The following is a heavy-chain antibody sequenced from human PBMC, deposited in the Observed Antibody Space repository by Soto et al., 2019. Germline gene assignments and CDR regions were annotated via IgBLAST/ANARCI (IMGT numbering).Heavy chain of an antibody. J-gene: IGHJ3*01. D-gene: IGHD2-15*01. Sequence: PGGCLRLSCVASGSTFSSYAMSWVRQAPGKGLEWVSVISGSGDSTYYADSVKGRFTISRDNSKNTLYVQMNSLRAEDTAEYYCARELGYCSGGNCYMDGAFDFWGQGTMVTVSS. CDR3: ARELGYCSGGNCYMDGAFDF. CDR1: GSTFSSYA. CDR2: ISGSGDST. V-gene: IGHV3-23*01.